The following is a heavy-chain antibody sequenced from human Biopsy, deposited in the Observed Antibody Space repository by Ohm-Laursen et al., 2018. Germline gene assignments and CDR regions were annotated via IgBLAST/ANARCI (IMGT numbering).Heavy chain of an antibody. D-gene: IGHD5-12*01. CDR2: IYYSGST. CDR3: AGRPWPNAFDI. Sequence: GTLSLTCTVSGGSIGSFFWSWIRQPPGKGLEWIGYIYYSGSTNYNPSLRSRVTISVDRSKNQFSLELSSVTAADTAVYYCAGRPWPNAFDIWGQGTMVTVSS. J-gene: IGHJ3*02. V-gene: IGHV4-59*01. CDR1: GGSIGSFF.